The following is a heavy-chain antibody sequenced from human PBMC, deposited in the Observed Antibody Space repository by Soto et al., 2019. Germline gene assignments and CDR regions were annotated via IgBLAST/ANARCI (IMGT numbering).Heavy chain of an antibody. CDR3: ARERQNDSSGDSTDAFDI. V-gene: IGHV3-11*06. D-gene: IGHD3-22*01. Sequence: LSLTCAASGFTFSDYYMSWIRQAPGKGLEWVSYTSSSSSYTNYADSVKGRFTISRDNAKNSLYLQMNSLRAEDSAVYYCARERQNDSSGDSTDAFDIWGQGTMVTVSS. J-gene: IGHJ3*02. CDR2: TSSSSSYT. CDR1: GFTFSDYY.